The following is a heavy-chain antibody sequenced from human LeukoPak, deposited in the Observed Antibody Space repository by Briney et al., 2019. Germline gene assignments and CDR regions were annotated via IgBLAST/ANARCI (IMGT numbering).Heavy chain of an antibody. V-gene: IGHV3-21*01. J-gene: IGHJ5*02. Sequence: GGSLRLSCPASGFTVSSYSMNWVRQAPGKGLEWVSSISSSSSYIYYADSVKGRFTICRDNAKNSLYLQLNSLRAEDTAVYSCARSRRGWELLSSWGQGTLVTVSS. D-gene: IGHD1-26*01. CDR3: ARSRRGWELLSS. CDR2: ISSSSSYI. CDR1: GFTVSSYS.